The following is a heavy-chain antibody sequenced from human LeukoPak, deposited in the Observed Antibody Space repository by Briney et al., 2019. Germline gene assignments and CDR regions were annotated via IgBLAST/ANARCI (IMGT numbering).Heavy chain of an antibody. CDR1: GGSISSSSYY. J-gene: IGHJ4*02. CDR2: IYYSGST. CDR3: ARDQSGGFGHRYFDY. Sequence: SETLSLTCTVSGGSISSSSYYWGWIRQPPGKGLEWIGSIYYSGSTYYNPSLKSRVTISVDTSKNQFSLKLSSVTAADTAVYYCARDQSGGFGHRYFDYWGQGTLVTVSS. D-gene: IGHD3-10*01. V-gene: IGHV4-39*07.